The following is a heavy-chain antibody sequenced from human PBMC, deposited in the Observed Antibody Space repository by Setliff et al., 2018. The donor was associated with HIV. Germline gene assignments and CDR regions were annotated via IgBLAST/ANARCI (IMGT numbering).Heavy chain of an antibody. Sequence: GASVKVSCKASGYTFTSYYMHWVRQAPGQGLEWMGLINPSGVSTSYGQKFQGRVTMTRDTSTSTVYMELSSLRSEDTAVYYCAREIWNYYDSSGYYTQTASFDYWGQGTLVTVSS. CDR3: AREIWNYYDSSGYYTQTASFDY. D-gene: IGHD3-22*01. CDR1: GYTFTSYY. J-gene: IGHJ4*02. V-gene: IGHV1-46*01. CDR2: INPSGVST.